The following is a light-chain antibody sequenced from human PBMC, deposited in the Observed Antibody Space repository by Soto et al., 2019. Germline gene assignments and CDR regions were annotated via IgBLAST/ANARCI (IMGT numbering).Light chain of an antibody. V-gene: IGKV3-15*01. Sequence: ETVMTQSPATLSVSPGERATLSCRASQSVSSNFAWYQQKPGQAPRLLIYGASTRATGIPARFSGSGSGTEFTLTISSLQSEDFAVYYCQQYTHWPRTFGQGTKVDVK. CDR3: QQYTHWPRT. CDR1: QSVSSN. CDR2: GAS. J-gene: IGKJ1*01.